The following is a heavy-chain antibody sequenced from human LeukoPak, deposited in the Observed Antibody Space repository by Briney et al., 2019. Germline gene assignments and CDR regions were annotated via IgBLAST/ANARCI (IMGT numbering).Heavy chain of an antibody. J-gene: IGHJ4*02. V-gene: IGHV3-23*01. Sequence: GGSLRLSCTASGFTFNNFAMSWVRQAPGKGLEWVSGISGSAVSTFYADSVKGRFTISRDNSKTTLYLHMDSLRVEDTAVYYCAKDQTVGVAGPFDNWGQGTLVTVSS. D-gene: IGHD6-19*01. CDR1: GFTFNNFA. CDR2: ISGSAVST. CDR3: AKDQTVGVAGPFDN.